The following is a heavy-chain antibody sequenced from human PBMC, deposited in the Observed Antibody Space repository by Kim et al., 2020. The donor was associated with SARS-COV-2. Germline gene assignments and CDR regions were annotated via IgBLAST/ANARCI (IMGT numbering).Heavy chain of an antibody. V-gene: IGHV5-51*01. CDR3: AIQSGDGGYVYFDY. D-gene: IGHD5-12*01. Sequence: GESLKISCKGSGYIFTNYWIAWVRQMPGKGLEWMGIIYPADSDTRYSPSFQDQVTISADKSITTAYLHWSSLKASDTAMYYCAIQSGDGGYVYFDYWGQGTLVTVSS. CDR1: GYIFTNYW. J-gene: IGHJ4*02. CDR2: IYPADSDT.